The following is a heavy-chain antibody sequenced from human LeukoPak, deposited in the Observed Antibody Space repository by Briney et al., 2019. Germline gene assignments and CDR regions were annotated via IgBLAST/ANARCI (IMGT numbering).Heavy chain of an antibody. CDR3: ARDRTTVTTGGRAAFDI. V-gene: IGHV1-2*04. CDR2: INPNSGGT. CDR1: GGTFSSYA. D-gene: IGHD4-17*01. J-gene: IGHJ3*02. Sequence: ASVKVSCKASGGTFSSYAISWVRQAPGQGLEWMGWINPNSGGTNYAQKFQGWVTMTRDTSISTAYMELSRLRSDDTAVYYCARDRTTVTTGGRAAFDIWGQGTMVTVSS.